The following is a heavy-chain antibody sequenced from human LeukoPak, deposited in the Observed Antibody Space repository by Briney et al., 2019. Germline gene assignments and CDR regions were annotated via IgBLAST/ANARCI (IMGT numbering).Heavy chain of an antibody. CDR1: GGPISNYY. CDR3: ARWHLGAFDI. Sequence: SETLSLTCTVSGGPISNYYWNWIRQAPGKGLEWIGYIYYTGSTNKNPSLKSRVTMSVDTSKNQFSLKLSSVTAADTAVYYCARWHLGAFDIWGQGTMVAVSS. V-gene: IGHV4-59*01. J-gene: IGHJ3*02. CDR2: IYYTGST.